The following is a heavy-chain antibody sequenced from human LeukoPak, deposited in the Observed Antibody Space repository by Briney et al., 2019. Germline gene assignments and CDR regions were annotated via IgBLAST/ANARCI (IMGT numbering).Heavy chain of an antibody. V-gene: IGHV3-48*04. CDR1: GFTFSSYS. Sequence: PGGSLRLSCAASGFTFSSYSMNWVRQAPGKGLEWASYISSSSSTIYYADSVKGRFTISRDNAKNSLYLQMNSLRAEDTAVYYCARGAGGHYDSSGYPSWGQGTLVTVSS. CDR2: ISSSSSTI. CDR3: ARGAGGHYDSSGYPS. D-gene: IGHD3-22*01. J-gene: IGHJ4*02.